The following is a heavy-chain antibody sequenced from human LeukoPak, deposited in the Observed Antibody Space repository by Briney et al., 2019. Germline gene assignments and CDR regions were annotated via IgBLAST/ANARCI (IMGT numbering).Heavy chain of an antibody. CDR1: GGTFSSYA. D-gene: IGHD1-26*01. CDR2: IIPIFGTA. J-gene: IGHJ4*02. CDR3: AREVGGAAHFDY. Sequence: SVKVSCKASGGTFSSYAISWVRQAPGQGLEWMGGIIPIFGTANYAQKFQGRVTITADESTSTAYMELSSLRSEDTAVYYCAREVGGAAHFDYWGQGTLVTVSS. V-gene: IGHV1-69*13.